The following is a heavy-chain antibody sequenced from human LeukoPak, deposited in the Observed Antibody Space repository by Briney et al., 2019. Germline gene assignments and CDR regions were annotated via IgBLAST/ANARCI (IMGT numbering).Heavy chain of an antibody. CDR2: ISYDGSNK. Sequence: GGSLRLSCAASGFTFSSYGMHWVRQAPGKGLEWVAVISYDGSNKYYADSVKGRFTVSRDNSKNTLYLQMNSLRAEDTAVYYCANLDVTPGAGWGQGTLVTVSS. J-gene: IGHJ4*02. CDR1: GFTFSSYG. D-gene: IGHD6-19*01. CDR3: ANLDVTPGAG. V-gene: IGHV3-30*18.